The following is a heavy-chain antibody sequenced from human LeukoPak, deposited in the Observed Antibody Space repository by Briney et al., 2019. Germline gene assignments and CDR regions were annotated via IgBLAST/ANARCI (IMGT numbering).Heavy chain of an antibody. CDR2: INYSGST. CDR3: ARLGYCSSTSCHGGYYYGMDV. V-gene: IGHV4-34*01. D-gene: IGHD2-2*01. Sequence: SETLSLTCAVYGGYFSGYYWSWIRQPPGKGLERIGEINYSGSTNYSPSLKSRVTISVDTSKNQFSLKLSSVTAADTAVYYCARLGYCSSTSCHGGYYYGMDVWGKGTTVTVSS. J-gene: IGHJ6*04. CDR1: GGYFSGYY.